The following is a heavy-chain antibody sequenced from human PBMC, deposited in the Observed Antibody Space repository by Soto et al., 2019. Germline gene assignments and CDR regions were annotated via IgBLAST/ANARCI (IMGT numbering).Heavy chain of an antibody. D-gene: IGHD3-16*02. CDR1: GFSLNTRGVG. CDR2: IYWDDDR. CDR3: AHVVITFGGVIGEDAFYI. Sequence: QITLNESGPTLVKPTQTLTLTCTFSGFSLNTRGVGVGWIRQPPGEALEWLAVIYWDDDRRYSPSLRGRLTITKDNSKNVLILMMTNMYRVDTATYFCAHVVITFGGVIGEDAFYIWGQGTMVTVSS. V-gene: IGHV2-5*02. J-gene: IGHJ3*02.